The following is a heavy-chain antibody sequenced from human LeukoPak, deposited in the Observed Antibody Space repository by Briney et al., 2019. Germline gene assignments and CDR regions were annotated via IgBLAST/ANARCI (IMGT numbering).Heavy chain of an antibody. CDR1: GGTFSSYA. CDR3: AAGNGVVRGGYGGGGGYYYGMDV. D-gene: IGHD6-19*01. J-gene: IGHJ6*04. CDR2: IIPIFGTA. V-gene: IGHV1-69*06. Sequence: SVKVSCKASGGTFSSYAISWVRQAPGQGLEWMGGIIPIFGTANYAQKFQGRVTITADKSTSTAYIELSSLRSEDTPVSYSAAGNGVVRGGYGGGGGYYYGMDVWGKGTTVTVSS.